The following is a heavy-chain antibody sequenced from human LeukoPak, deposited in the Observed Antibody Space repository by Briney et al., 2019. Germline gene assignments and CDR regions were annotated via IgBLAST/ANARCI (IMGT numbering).Heavy chain of an antibody. CDR2: IYTSGST. J-gene: IGHJ4*02. CDR1: GGSISSGSYY. D-gene: IGHD6-19*01. Sequence: SETLSLTCTVSGGSISSGSYYWSWIRQPAGKGLEWIGRIYTSGSTNYNPSLKSRVTISVDTSKNQFSLKLSSVTAADTAVYYCARDRWSSRWSFDYWGQGTLVTVSS. V-gene: IGHV4-61*02. CDR3: ARDRWSSRWSFDY.